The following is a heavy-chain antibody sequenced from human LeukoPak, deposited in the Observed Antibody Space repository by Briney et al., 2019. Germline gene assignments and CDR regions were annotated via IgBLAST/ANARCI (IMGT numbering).Heavy chain of an antibody. D-gene: IGHD1-1*01. V-gene: IGHV3-23*03. Sequence: GGSLRLSCAASAFTFSRSAMTWVRQAPGKGLEWVSVIHNGGNTYYADSVQGRFTISKDNSKNTLLLQMNSLRAEDTAIYYCARENWYSFDYWGQGTLVTVSS. J-gene: IGHJ4*02. CDR1: AFTFSRSA. CDR2: IHNGGNT. CDR3: ARENWYSFDY.